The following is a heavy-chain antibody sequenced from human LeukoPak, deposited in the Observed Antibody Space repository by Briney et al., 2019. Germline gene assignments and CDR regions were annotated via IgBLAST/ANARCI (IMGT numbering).Heavy chain of an antibody. Sequence: GGSLRLSCTASGFTFNIHAMTWARQAPGRGLEWVSVISPNGDSTFYADSVKGRFTISRDNSKNMVFLQMDSLGAEDMAVYYCARNWGLDYWGQGTLVTVSS. CDR2: ISPNGDST. CDR1: GFTFNIHA. D-gene: IGHD7-27*01. V-gene: IGHV3-23*01. J-gene: IGHJ4*02. CDR3: ARNWGLDY.